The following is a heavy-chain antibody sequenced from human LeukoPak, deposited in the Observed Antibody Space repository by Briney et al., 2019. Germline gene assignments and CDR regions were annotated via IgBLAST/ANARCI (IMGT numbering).Heavy chain of an antibody. D-gene: IGHD1-14*01. Sequence: GGSLRLSCAASGFTFSSYEMNWVRQAPGKGLEWVSYISSSGSTIYYADSVKGRFTISRDNAKNSLYLEMNSLRAEDTAVYYCARVGPWVNPDYYYYYMDVWGKGTTVTVSS. V-gene: IGHV3-48*03. J-gene: IGHJ6*03. CDR1: GFTFSSYE. CDR2: ISSSGSTI. CDR3: ARVGPWVNPDYYYYYMDV.